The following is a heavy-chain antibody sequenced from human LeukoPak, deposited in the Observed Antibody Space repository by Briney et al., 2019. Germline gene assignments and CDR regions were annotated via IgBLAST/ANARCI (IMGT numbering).Heavy chain of an antibody. CDR2: MNPNSGNT. CDR3: ARVVAVAGGAFDI. D-gene: IGHD6-19*01. Sequence: ASVKVSCKASGYTFTSYDINWVRQATGQGLAWMGWMNPNSGNTGYAQKFQGRVTMTRNTSINTAYMELSSLRSEDTAVYYCARVVAVAGGAFDIWGQGTMVTVSS. V-gene: IGHV1-8*01. CDR1: GYTFTSYD. J-gene: IGHJ3*02.